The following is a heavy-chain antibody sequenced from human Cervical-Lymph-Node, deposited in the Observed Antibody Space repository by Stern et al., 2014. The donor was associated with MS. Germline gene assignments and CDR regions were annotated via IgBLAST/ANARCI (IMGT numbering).Heavy chain of an antibody. Sequence: VQLVESGGGLVQPGGSLRISCAASGFTFSSYWMHWVRQAPGQGLVWVSRINSDGSSTSYADSVKGRFTISRDNAKNTLYLQMNSLRAEDTAVYYCARDPSYCGGDCYANWFDPWGQGTLVTVSS. J-gene: IGHJ5*02. CDR2: INSDGSST. CDR3: ARDPSYCGGDCYANWFDP. D-gene: IGHD2-21*02. V-gene: IGHV3-74*01. CDR1: GFTFSSYW.